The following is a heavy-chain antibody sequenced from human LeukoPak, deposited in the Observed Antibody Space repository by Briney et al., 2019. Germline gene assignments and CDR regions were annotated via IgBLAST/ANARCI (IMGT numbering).Heavy chain of an antibody. D-gene: IGHD4/OR15-4a*01. CDR1: GGTFSSYA. V-gene: IGHV1-69*13. CDR2: IIPIFGTA. CDR3: ARGLRTINYFDY. Sequence: SVKVSCKASGGTFSSYAISWVRQAPGQGLEWMGGIIPIFGTANYAQKFQGRVTITADESTSTAYMELSSLRSDDTAVYYCARGLRTINYFDYWGQGTLVTVSS. J-gene: IGHJ4*02.